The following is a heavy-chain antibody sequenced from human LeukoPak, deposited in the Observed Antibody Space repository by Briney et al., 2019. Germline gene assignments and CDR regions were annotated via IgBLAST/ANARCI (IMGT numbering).Heavy chain of an antibody. CDR2: INPNSGGT. J-gene: IGHJ3*02. V-gene: IGHV1-2*02. D-gene: IGHD4-17*01. CDR1: GYTFTGYY. CDR3: ARGRTVTTFRDAFDI. Sequence: ASVKVSCKASGYTFTGYYMHWARQAPGQGLEWMGWINPNSGGTNYAQKFQGGVTMTRDTSISTAYMELSRLRSDDTAVYYCARGRTVTTFRDAFDIWGQGTMVTVSS.